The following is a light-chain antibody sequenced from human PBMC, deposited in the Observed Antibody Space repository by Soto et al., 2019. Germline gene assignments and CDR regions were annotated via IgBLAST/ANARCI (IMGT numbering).Light chain of an antibody. CDR3: TSFTSSSAYV. V-gene: IGLV2-18*02. CDR1: SSDIGSYDR. Sequence: QSALTQPPSVSGSPGQSVGISCIGASSDIGSYDRVSWYQQPPGTSPKLIIYDVTNRPSGVPDRFSGAKSGNTASLTISGLQTEDEADDYCTSFTSSSAYVFGTGTKVTVL. J-gene: IGLJ1*01. CDR2: DVT.